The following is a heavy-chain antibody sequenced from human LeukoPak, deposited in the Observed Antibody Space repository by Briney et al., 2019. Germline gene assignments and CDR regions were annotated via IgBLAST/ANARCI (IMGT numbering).Heavy chain of an antibody. CDR2: MNPNSGNT. J-gene: IGHJ3*02. CDR3: ARLKLVRPGVGAFDI. Sequence: GASVKVSCKASGYTFTSYDINWVRQATGQGLEGMGLMNPNSGNTRYAQKFQGRVTITMNTSISTAYMELSSLRSEDTAVYYCARLKLVRPGVGAFDIWGQGTMVTVSS. V-gene: IGHV1-8*01. D-gene: IGHD6-13*01. CDR1: GYTFTSYD.